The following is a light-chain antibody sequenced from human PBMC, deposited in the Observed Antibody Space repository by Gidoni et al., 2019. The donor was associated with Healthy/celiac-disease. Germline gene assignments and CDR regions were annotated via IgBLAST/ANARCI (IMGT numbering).Light chain of an antibody. CDR3: QQYGSSLLLT. CDR2: GAS. V-gene: IGKV3-20*01. J-gene: IGKJ4*01. Sequence: ELVLTQSPGTLSLSPGERATLSCRASQSVSSSYLAWYQQKPGQAPRLLIYGASSRATGIPDRFSGSGSGTDFTLTIGRLEPEDFAVYYCQQYGSSLLLTFGGGTKVEIK. CDR1: QSVSSSY.